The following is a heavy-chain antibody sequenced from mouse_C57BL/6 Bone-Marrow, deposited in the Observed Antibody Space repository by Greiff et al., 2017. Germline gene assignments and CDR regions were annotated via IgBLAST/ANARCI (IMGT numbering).Heavy chain of an antibody. J-gene: IGHJ1*03. V-gene: IGHV2-9*01. D-gene: IGHD1-1*01. CDR3: AKHIITTVVRHWYFDV. Sequence: QVQLKESGPGLVAPSQSLSITCTVSGFSLTSYGVDWVRQPPGTGLEWLGVLWGGGSTNYNSALMSRLSISKDNSKSQVFLKMNSLQTDDTAMYYCAKHIITTVVRHWYFDVWGTGTTVTVSS. CDR2: LWGGGST. CDR1: GFSLTSYG.